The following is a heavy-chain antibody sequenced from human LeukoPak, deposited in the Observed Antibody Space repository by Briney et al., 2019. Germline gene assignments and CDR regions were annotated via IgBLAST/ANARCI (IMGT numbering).Heavy chain of an antibody. D-gene: IGHD1-26*01. J-gene: IGHJ3*02. V-gene: IGHV4-61*02. Sequence: PSETLSLTCTVSGDSMNNGHYYWSWIRQSAGRGLEWIGRIYTSGSTNYNPSLKSRVTISVDTSKNQFSLKLSSVTAADTAVYYCARGDVLVDPDAFDIWGQGTMVTVSS. CDR3: ARGDVLVDPDAFDI. CDR1: GDSMNNGHYY. CDR2: IYTSGST.